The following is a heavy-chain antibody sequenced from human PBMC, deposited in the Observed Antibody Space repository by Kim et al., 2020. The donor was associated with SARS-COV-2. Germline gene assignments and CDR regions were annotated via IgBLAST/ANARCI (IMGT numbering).Heavy chain of an antibody. CDR1: GFTFSSYA. Sequence: GGSLRLSCAASGFTFSSYAMHWVRQAPGKGLEWVAVIWYDGSNKYYADSVKGRFTISRDNSKNTLYLQINSLRAEDTAVYYCAKEKVAPLLWFGELLSNFDYWGQGTLVTVSS. CDR3: AKEKVAPLLWFGELLSNFDY. J-gene: IGHJ4*02. V-gene: IGHV3-33*06. D-gene: IGHD3-10*01. CDR2: IWYDGSNK.